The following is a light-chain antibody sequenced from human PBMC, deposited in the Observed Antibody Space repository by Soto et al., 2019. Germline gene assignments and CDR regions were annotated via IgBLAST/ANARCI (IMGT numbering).Light chain of an antibody. V-gene: IGKV1-5*01. CDR2: EAS. CDR3: QQYTNFPLT. J-gene: IGKJ4*01. Sequence: DIQMTQSPSTLSASVGDRVTITCRASQSISSWLAWYQQKPGKAPKLLIHEASRLESGVPSRFSGSESGTEFTLTMSGLHAEDSATYYCQQYTNFPLTFGGGTKVEIK. CDR1: QSISSW.